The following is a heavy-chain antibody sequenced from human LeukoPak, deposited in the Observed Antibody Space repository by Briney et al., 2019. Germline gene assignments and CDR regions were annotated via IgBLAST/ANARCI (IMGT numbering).Heavy chain of an antibody. CDR1: DGSISSFC. J-gene: IGHJ4*02. D-gene: IGHD6-19*01. Sequence: SETLSLSCSVSDGSISSFCWSWIRQPAGKGLEWIGRICSSEDTNYNPSLKSRVTMSVDTSQNQFSLRLTSVTAADTAIYYCARIRRDSGDWYADDYWSQGTLVTVSS. V-gene: IGHV4-4*07. CDR3: ARIRRDSGDWYADDY. CDR2: ICSSEDT.